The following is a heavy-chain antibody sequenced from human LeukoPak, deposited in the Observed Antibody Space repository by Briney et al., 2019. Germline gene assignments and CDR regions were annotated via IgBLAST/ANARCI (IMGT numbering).Heavy chain of an antibody. CDR3: ARETRSNIAAAGTNWFDP. Sequence: SETLSLTCAVYGGSFSGYYWGWIRQPPGKGLEWIGSIYYSGSTYYNPSLKSRVTISVDTSKNQFSLKLSPVTAADTAVYYCARETRSNIAAAGTNWFDPWGQGTLVTVSS. J-gene: IGHJ5*02. CDR2: IYYSGST. CDR1: GGSFSGYY. D-gene: IGHD6-13*01. V-gene: IGHV4-34*01.